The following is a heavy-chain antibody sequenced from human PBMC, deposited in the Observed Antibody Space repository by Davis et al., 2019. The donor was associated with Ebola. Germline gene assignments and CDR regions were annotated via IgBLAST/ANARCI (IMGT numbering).Heavy chain of an antibody. CDR2: IYYSGST. V-gene: IGHV4-61*05. CDR3: ARHGPRGLDFDY. Sequence: SETLSLTCTVSCGSISSSSYYWGWIRQPPGKGLEWIGYIYYSGSTNYNPSLKSRVTISVDTSKNQFSLKLRSVTAADTAVYYCARHGPRGLDFDYWGQGTLVTVSS. CDR1: CGSISSSSYY. J-gene: IGHJ4*02. D-gene: IGHD6-19*01.